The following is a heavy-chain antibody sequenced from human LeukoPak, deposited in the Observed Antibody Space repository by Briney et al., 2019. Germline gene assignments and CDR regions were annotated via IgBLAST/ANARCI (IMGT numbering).Heavy chain of an antibody. CDR2: ISSSSYI. V-gene: IGHV3-21*01. D-gene: IGHD6-13*01. J-gene: IGHJ4*02. CDR3: TTDHDTSSWTFIY. CDR1: GFTFSSYS. Sequence: GGSLRLSCAASGFTFSSYSMNWVRQAPGKGLEWVSSISSSSYIYYADSVKGRFTISRDNAKNSLYLQMNSLRAEDTAVYYCTTDHDTSSWTFIYWGQGTLVTVSS.